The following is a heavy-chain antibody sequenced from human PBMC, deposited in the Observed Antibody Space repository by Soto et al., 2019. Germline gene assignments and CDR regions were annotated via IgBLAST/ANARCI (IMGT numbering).Heavy chain of an antibody. D-gene: IGHD3-9*01. CDR2: IKQDGSEK. V-gene: IGHV3-7*01. CDR3: ARGGVLRYFDWLFTTHYYYYMDV. Sequence: SGGSLRLSCAASGFTFSSYWMSWVRQAPGKGLEWVANIKQDGSEKYYVDSVKGRFTISRDNAKNSLYLQMNSLRAEDTAVYYCARGGVLRYFDWLFTTHYYYYMDVRSKGTTVTVSS. CDR1: GFTFSSYW. J-gene: IGHJ6*03.